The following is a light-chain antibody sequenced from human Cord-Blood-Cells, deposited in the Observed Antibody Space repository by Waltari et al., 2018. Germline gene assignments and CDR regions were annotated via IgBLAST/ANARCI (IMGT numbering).Light chain of an antibody. CDR2: AAS. CDR3: QPSYSTPWT. Sequence: DIKMTQSPSSLSASVGDRVTITCQATQSISSYLNSNQQKTGKAPKLLIYAASSLQSGVPSRVSGSGSGTDFTLNISSLQPGDFATYYCQPSYSTPWTFGQGTKVEIK. V-gene: IGKV1-39*01. J-gene: IGKJ1*01. CDR1: QSISSY.